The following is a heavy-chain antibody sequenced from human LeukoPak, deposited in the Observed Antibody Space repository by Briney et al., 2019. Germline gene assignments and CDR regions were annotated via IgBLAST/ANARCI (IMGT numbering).Heavy chain of an antibody. D-gene: IGHD1-26*01. Sequence: GGSLRLSCAASGFTFDDYAMHWVRQAPGEGLEWVSGISWNSGSIGYADSVKGRFTISRDNAENSVYLQMNSLRAEDTALYYCARGGAPDNWGQGTLVTVSS. CDR3: ARGGAPDN. J-gene: IGHJ4*02. CDR1: GFTFDDYA. V-gene: IGHV3-9*01. CDR2: ISWNSGSI.